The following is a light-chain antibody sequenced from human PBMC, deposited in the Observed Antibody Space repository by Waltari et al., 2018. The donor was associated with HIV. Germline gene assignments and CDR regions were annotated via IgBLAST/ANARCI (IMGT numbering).Light chain of an antibody. Sequence: DVVMTQSPLSLPVTLGQPASISCSSSQSLVYNETNTYLSWFQQRPGQSPRRLIYKVSNRDSGVPDRFSGSGSGTDFTLKISRVEAEDLGVYYCMQGTHWPLTFGGGTKVEIK. J-gene: IGKJ4*01. CDR2: KVS. CDR1: QSLVYNETNTY. CDR3: MQGTHWPLT. V-gene: IGKV2-30*01.